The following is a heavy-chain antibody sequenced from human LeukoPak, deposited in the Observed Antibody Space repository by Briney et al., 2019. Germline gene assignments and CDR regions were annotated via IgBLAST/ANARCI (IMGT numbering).Heavy chain of an antibody. CDR3: ARDIPLFSNEARGSSWFDP. V-gene: IGHV1-69*13. CDR2: IIPIFCTA. D-gene: IGHD3-10*01. Sequence: SVKDSRRASRGTFISYAISWVRQAPGQGGEWVGGIIPIFCTANYAQKFRGGVTITADESTSTAYMELSSLRSEETAVYCCARDIPLFSNEARGSSWFDPWGGGSLVTVSS. CDR1: RGTFISYA. J-gene: IGHJ5*02.